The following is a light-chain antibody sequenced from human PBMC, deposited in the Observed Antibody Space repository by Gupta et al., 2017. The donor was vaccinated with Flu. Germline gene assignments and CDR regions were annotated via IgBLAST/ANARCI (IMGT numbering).Light chain of an antibody. Sequence: QSALTQPVSVSGSPGQSITISCTGTSSDIGYYDYVSWYQQHPGKAPKLMIYEVSNRPSGVSNRFSGSKSGNTASLTISGLQADDESYYYCSSYTTSTTWVFGGGTQLTVL. J-gene: IGLJ2*01. CDR2: EVS. CDR3: SSYTTSTTWV. CDR1: SSDIGYYDY. V-gene: IGLV2-14*01.